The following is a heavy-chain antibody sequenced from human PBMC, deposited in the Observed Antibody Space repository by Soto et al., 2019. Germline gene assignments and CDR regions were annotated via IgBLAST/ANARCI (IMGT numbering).Heavy chain of an antibody. V-gene: IGHV4-34*01. CDR3: ARYSSTWSKYLQH. D-gene: IGHD6-13*01. CDR2: INHGGSA. J-gene: IGHJ1*01. Sequence: VQLQQWGAGLLKTSETLSLTCAVYGGSFSGYYWSWIRQTPGKRLEWVGDINHGGSANYNPSLKSRVTFSPDLSKNQFSLKLNSVIAADTAVYYCARYSSTWSKYLQHWGRGSLVIVSS. CDR1: GGSFSGYY.